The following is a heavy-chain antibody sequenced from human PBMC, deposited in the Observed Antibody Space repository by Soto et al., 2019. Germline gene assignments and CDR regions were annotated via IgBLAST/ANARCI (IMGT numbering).Heavy chain of an antibody. CDR3: ARYNSYAIDY. CDR1: GTSISSYY. Sequence: SETLSLTCTVSGTSISSYYWSWIRQPPGKGLEWIANIHYSGTTNYNPSLATRVTLSVDTSKNQFSLKMTSVTAADRAMYFCARYNSYAIDYWGRGTLVTVSS. V-gene: IGHV4-59*01. CDR2: IHYSGTT. D-gene: IGHD2-8*01. J-gene: IGHJ4*02.